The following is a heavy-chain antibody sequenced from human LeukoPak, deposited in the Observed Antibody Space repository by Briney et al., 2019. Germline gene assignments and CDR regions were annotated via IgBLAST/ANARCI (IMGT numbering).Heavy chain of an antibody. Sequence: PSETLSLTCTVSGDSISSYYWSWVRQPPGKGLEWIGYIHYSGSTNYNSSLKSRVTISVDTSKSQISLKLSSVTAADTDVYYCARDGGVVRGYYYGMDVWGQGTTVTVSS. D-gene: IGHD2-8*02. CDR1: GDSISSYY. V-gene: IGHV4-59*01. CDR3: ARDGGVVRGYYYGMDV. J-gene: IGHJ6*02. CDR2: IHYSGST.